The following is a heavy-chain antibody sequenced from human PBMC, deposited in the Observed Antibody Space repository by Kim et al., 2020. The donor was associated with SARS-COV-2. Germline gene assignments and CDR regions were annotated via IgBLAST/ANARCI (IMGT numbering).Heavy chain of an antibody. J-gene: IGHJ4*02. Sequence: GGSLRLSCTVSGFTFGDHTMGWFRQAPGKGLEWIGFIRRNSYVGTTESAASVKGRFTISRDDSKSVAYLQMNSLKTEDTAVYFCTRGYDSSGYYYVVDYWGRGTLVTVSS. CDR1: GFTFGDHT. CDR3: TRGYDSSGYYYVVDY. CDR2: IRRNSYVGTT. D-gene: IGHD3-22*01. V-gene: IGHV3-49*03.